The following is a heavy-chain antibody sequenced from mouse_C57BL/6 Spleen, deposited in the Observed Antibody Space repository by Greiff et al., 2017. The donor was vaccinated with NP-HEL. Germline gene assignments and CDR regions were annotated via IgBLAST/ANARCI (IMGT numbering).Heavy chain of an antibody. CDR2: IYPGDGDT. CDR1: GYAFSSSW. Sequence: QVQLQQSGPELVKPGASVKISCKASGYAFSSSWMNWVKQRPGKGLEWIGRIYPGDGDTNYNGKFKGKATLTADKSSSTAYMQLSSLTSEDSAVYCCARSGVYYGSGWYFDVWGTGTTVTVSS. D-gene: IGHD1-1*01. V-gene: IGHV1-82*01. CDR3: ARSGVYYGSGWYFDV. J-gene: IGHJ1*03.